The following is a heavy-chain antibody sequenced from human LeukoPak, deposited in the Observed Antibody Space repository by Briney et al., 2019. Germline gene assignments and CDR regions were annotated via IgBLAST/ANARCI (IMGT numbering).Heavy chain of an antibody. Sequence: GGSLRLSCSASGFSFSTCVLHWVRQAPGKGLEYVSAISSNGLTHYADSVKGRFTIFRDNPKNTLFLQMTSLRTEDTAVYYCVKSPYQDYRRNIDFWGQGTLVTVSS. V-gene: IGHV3-64D*09. CDR2: ISSNGLT. CDR1: GFSFSTCV. J-gene: IGHJ4*02. D-gene: IGHD2-2*01. CDR3: VKSPYQDYRRNIDF.